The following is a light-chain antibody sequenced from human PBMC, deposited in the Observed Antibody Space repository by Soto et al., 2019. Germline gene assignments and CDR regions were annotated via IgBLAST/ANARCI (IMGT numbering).Light chain of an antibody. V-gene: IGLV2-14*01. CDR1: SSDVGGYDY. CDR3: SSYSISTAYL. CDR2: EVS. J-gene: IGLJ1*01. Sequence: QSVLTQDAAVSGCPGQSITISCTGTSSDVGGYDYVSWYQLHPGKAPKLMVFEVSNRPSGVSYRFSGSKSGNTASLTISGLQAEDEADYFCSSYSISTAYLFGTGTK.